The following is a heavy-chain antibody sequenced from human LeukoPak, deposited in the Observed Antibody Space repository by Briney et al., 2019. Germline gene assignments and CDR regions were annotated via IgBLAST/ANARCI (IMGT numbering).Heavy chain of an antibody. Sequence: ASVKVSCKASGYTFTSYGISWVRQAPGQGLEWMGWISAYYGNTNYVKKFQGRVIMTTDTSTSTAYMELRSLRSDDTAVYYCARDPRFLGFVAAAGRWDYWGQGTLVTASS. CDR1: GYTFTSYG. CDR3: ARDPRFLGFVAAAGRWDY. CDR2: ISAYYGNT. V-gene: IGHV1-18*01. J-gene: IGHJ4*02. D-gene: IGHD6-13*01.